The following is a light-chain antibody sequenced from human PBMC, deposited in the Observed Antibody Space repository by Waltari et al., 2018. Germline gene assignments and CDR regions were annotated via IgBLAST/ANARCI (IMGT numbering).Light chain of an antibody. CDR1: RRDVGSYNL. V-gene: IGLV2-23*01. CDR2: DDN. CDR3: CSYAGSYTWV. Sequence: QSALTQPASVSGSPGQSITLSCTGTRRDVGSYNLVSWYQQYPGKAPKVMIYDDNRRPSGVSDRFSGSKSGNTASLTISGVQAEDEADYYCCSYAGSYTWVFGGGTKLTVL. J-gene: IGLJ3*02.